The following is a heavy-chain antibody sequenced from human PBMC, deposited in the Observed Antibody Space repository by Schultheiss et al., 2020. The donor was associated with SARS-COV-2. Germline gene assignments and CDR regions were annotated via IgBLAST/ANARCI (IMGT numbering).Heavy chain of an antibody. D-gene: IGHD3-10*01. CDR1: GGSISSGGYY. Sequence: SETLSLTCTVSGGSISSGGYYWSWIRQHPGKGLEWIGYIYYSGSTYYNPSLKSRVTISVDTSKNQFSLKLSSVTAADTAVYYCARSAAGRDFDYWGQGTLVTVSS. J-gene: IGHJ4*02. CDR3: ARSAAGRDFDY. V-gene: IGHV4-31*03. CDR2: IYYSGST.